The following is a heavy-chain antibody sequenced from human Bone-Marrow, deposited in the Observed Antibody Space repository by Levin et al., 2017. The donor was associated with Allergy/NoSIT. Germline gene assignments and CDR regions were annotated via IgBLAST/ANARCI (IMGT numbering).Heavy chain of an antibody. Sequence: KPSETLSLTCTFSGGSITSDYWSWIRQPPGKGLEWIGYTYNSGSTKYNPSLKSRITISVDTSKNQFSLKLNSVTAADTAVYYCARGGVDGLDVWGQGTTVTVS. D-gene: IGHD2-15*01. CDR1: GGSITSDY. V-gene: IGHV4-59*01. J-gene: IGHJ6*02. CDR2: TYNSGST. CDR3: ARGGVDGLDV.